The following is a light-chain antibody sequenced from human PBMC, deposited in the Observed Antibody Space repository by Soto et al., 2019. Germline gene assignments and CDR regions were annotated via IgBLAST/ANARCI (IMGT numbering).Light chain of an antibody. CDR2: AAP. V-gene: IGKV3-11*01. CDR1: QSVSSY. Sequence: EIVLTQSPDTLSLSPGERATLSCRASQSVSSYLAWYQQKPGQAPRLLIYAAPSRATGIPARFSGSGFGADFHLTICSLAPEVFAVYCLQQRSNGPLTFGPGTKVDIK. CDR3: QQRSNGPLT. J-gene: IGKJ3*01.